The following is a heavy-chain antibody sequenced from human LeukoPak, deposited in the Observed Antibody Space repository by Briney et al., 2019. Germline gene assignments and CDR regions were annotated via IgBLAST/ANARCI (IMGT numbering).Heavy chain of an antibody. V-gene: IGHV1-8*01. CDR3: ARAPTYDFWSGYYVYYYYYYMDV. J-gene: IGHJ6*03. D-gene: IGHD3-3*01. Sequence: APVKVSCKASGYTFTSYGINWVRQATGQGLEWMGWMNPNSGNTGYAQKFQGRVTMTRNTSVSTAYMELSSLRSEDTAVYYCARAPTYDFWSGYYVYYYYYYMDVWGKGTTVTVSS. CDR1: GYTFTSYG. CDR2: MNPNSGNT.